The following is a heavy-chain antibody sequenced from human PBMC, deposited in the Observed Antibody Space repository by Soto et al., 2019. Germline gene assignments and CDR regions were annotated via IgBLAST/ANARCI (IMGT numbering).Heavy chain of an antibody. D-gene: IGHD3-9*01. CDR3: AREASKTSYYISAFDC. CDR2: TRNKANSYTT. J-gene: IGHJ4*02. CDR1: GFTFSDHF. V-gene: IGHV3-72*01. Sequence: EVQLVESGGGLVQPGGSLRLSCATAGFTFSDHFMDWVRQAPGKGLEWVGRTRNKANSYTTEYAASVEGRFTISRDDSKTSLYLQMNCLKTDDTAVYYCAREASKTSYYISAFDCWGQGTLVTVSS.